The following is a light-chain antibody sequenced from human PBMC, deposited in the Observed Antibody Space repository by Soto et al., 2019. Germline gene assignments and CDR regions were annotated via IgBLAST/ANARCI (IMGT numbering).Light chain of an antibody. J-gene: IGLJ2*01. CDR2: DVT. CDR1: SSDVGGYNF. V-gene: IGLV2-8*01. Sequence: QSALTQPHSASGSPGQSVTISCTGTSSDVGGYNFVSWYQQHPGKAPKLMIYDVTERPSGVPDRFSGSKSGNTASLTVSGLQGEDEADYYCTSYAGSNIPVVFGGGTKLTVL. CDR3: TSYAGSNIPVV.